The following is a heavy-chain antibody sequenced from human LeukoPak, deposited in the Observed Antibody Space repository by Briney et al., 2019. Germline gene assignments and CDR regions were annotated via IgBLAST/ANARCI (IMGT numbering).Heavy chain of an antibody. V-gene: IGHV4-59*01. D-gene: IGHD3-22*01. Sequence: SETLSPTCTVSGGSLSSYYWSWLRQPPGKGLEWIGYIYYSGSTNYNPSLKSRVTISVDTSKHQFSLKLSSVTAADTAVYYCARGPHYYDSSGYYYLDYWGQGTLVTVSS. CDR3: ARGPHYYDSSGYYYLDY. J-gene: IGHJ4*02. CDR1: GGSLSSYY. CDR2: IYYSGST.